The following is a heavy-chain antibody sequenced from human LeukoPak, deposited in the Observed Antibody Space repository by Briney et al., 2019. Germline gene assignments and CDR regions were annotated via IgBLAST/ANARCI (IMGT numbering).Heavy chain of an antibody. CDR2: ISSSSSYI. CDR3: ATSDYGGLDY. V-gene: IGHV3-21*01. CDR1: GFTFSSYS. Sequence: GGSLRLSCAASGFTFSSYSMNWVRQAPGKGLEWVSFISSSSSYIYYADSVKGRFTISRDNANNSLFLQMNSLRAEDTSVYYCATSDYGGLDYWGQGTLVTFSS. D-gene: IGHD4-23*01. J-gene: IGHJ4*02.